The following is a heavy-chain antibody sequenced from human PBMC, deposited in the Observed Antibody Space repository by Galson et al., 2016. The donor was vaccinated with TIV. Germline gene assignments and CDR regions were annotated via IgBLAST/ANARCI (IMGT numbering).Heavy chain of an antibody. V-gene: IGHV4-30-4*01. J-gene: IGHJ3*02. D-gene: IGHD3-22*01. Sequence: TLSPTCRVFGGSISNGDYYWTWIRQPPGKGLEWIGYIYYRGTTNPNPSLRSRLDMSVDRSKNRFSLSLSSVTAADTAVYYCARDAGPYYHAVDSWGRGAMVTVSS. CDR1: GGSISNGDYY. CDR2: IYYRGTT. CDR3: ARDAGPYYHAVDS.